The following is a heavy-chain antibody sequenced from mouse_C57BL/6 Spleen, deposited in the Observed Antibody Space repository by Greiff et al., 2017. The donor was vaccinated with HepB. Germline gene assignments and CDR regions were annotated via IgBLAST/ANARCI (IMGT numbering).Heavy chain of an antibody. CDR1: GYAFTNYF. D-gene: IGHD3-2*02. V-gene: IGHV1-54*01. J-gene: IGHJ3*01. CDR3: ARSLGSSGAGFAY. Sequence: QVQLQQSGAELVRPGASVKVSCKASGYAFTNYFIEWVKQRPGQGLEWIGVINPGSGGTNYNQKFKGKATLTADKSSNTAYLQLSSLTSEDSALYFCARSLGSSGAGFAYWGQGTLVTVSA. CDR2: INPGSGGT.